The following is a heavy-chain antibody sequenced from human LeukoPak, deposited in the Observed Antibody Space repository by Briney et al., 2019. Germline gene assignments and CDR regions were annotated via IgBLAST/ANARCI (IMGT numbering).Heavy chain of an antibody. CDR2: IIPIFGTA. J-gene: IGHJ6*02. CDR1: GGTFSSYA. CDR3: AREIGSGSYRPMDV. D-gene: IGHD3-10*01. V-gene: IGHV1-69*13. Sequence: GASVKVSCKDSGGTFSSYAISWVRQAPGQGLEWMGGIIPIFGTADYAQKFQGRVTITADESTSTAYMELSSLRSEDTAVYYCAREIGSGSYRPMDVWGQGTTVTVSS.